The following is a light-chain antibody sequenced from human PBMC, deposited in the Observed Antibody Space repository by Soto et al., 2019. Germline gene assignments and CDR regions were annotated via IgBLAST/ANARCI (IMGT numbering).Light chain of an antibody. J-gene: IGKJ1*01. CDR2: DAS. CDR3: QQRSSWPT. CDR1: QSVSSQ. Sequence: VLTQSPATLSLSPGERATLSCRASQSVSSQLAWYQQKPGQAPRLFIYDASKRATGVQGRFSGSGSGTDFTLTISSLEPDDVAVYYCQQRSSWPTFGQGTRVEIK. V-gene: IGKV3-11*01.